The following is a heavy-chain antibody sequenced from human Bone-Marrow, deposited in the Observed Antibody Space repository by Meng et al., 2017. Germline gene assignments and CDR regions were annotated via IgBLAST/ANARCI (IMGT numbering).Heavy chain of an antibody. CDR3: ARNGVTEFFDY. D-gene: IGHD2-21*02. CDR1: GFSFSNYY. J-gene: IGHJ4*02. CDR2: ISGSGSTI. V-gene: IGHV3-11*04. Sequence: GGSLRLSCAASGFSFSNYYMSWIRQAPGKGLEWVSYISGSGSTIYYTDSVKGRFTISRDNSKNTVYLQMNSLRAEDTAVYYCARNGVTEFFDYWGQGTVVTVSS.